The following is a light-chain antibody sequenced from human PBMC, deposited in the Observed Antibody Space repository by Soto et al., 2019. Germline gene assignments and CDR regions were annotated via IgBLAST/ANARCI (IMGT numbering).Light chain of an antibody. CDR2: GAS. CDR1: QSVSSSY. Sequence: DTVLTQSPGTLSLSPGERATLSCRASQSVSSSYLAWYQQKPGQAPRLLIYGASSRATGIPDRFSGSGSGTDFTLTISRLEPEDFAVYYCQLYGSSPLYTFSQGTKLEIK. V-gene: IGKV3-20*01. CDR3: QLYGSSPLYT. J-gene: IGKJ2*01.